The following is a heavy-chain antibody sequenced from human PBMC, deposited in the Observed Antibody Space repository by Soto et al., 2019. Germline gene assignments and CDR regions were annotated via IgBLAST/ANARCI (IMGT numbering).Heavy chain of an antibody. CDR1: GGSISSSSYY. CDR3: ARQGMDTIYQDYYYYYGMDV. Sequence: SETLSLTCTVSGGSISSSSYYWGWIRQPPGKGLEWIGSIYYSGSTYYNPSLKSRVTISVDTSKNQFSLKLSSVTAADTAVYYCARQGMDTIYQDYYYYYGMDVSGQGPTVTVYS. V-gene: IGHV4-39*01. CDR2: IYYSGST. D-gene: IGHD5-18*01. J-gene: IGHJ6*02.